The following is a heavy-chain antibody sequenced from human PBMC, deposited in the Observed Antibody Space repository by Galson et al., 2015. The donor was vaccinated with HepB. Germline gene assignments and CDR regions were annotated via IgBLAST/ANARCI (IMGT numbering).Heavy chain of an antibody. CDR1: GYTFTSYG. CDR3: ARDIKPNEKSPSAFDI. CDR2: ISAYNGNT. V-gene: IGHV1-18*01. J-gene: IGHJ3*02. D-gene: IGHD1-1*01. Sequence: SVKVSCKASGYTFTSYGISWVRQAPGQGLEWMGWISAYNGNTNYAQKLQGRVTMTTDTSTSTAYMELRSLRSDDTAVYYCARDIKPNEKSPSAFDIWGQGTMVTVSS.